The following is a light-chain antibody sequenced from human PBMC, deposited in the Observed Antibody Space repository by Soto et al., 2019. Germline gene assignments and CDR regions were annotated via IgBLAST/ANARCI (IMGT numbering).Light chain of an antibody. CDR1: QSITTY. Sequence: DIQMTQSPSSLSASVGDRVTITCRASQSITTYLNWYRQKPGKAPKLLIYAASSLQSGVPSRFSGSGSETEFTLSISSLQPEDFATYFCQQSYSTPWTFGPGTKVEIK. CDR2: AAS. V-gene: IGKV1-39*01. J-gene: IGKJ1*01. CDR3: QQSYSTPWT.